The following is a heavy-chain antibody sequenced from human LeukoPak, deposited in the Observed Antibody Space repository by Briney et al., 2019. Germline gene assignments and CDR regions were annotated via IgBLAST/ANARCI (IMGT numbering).Heavy chain of an antibody. D-gene: IGHD4-23*01. Sequence: GGSLRLSCGASGFTFSSYGMHWVRQAPGKGLEWVAVIWYDGSNKYYADSVKGRFTISRDNSKNTLYLQMNTLRAEDTAVYYCARDRDYGGSSVGDYWGQGTLVIVSS. V-gene: IGHV3-33*08. J-gene: IGHJ4*02. CDR3: ARDRDYGGSSVGDY. CDR2: IWYDGSNK. CDR1: GFTFSSYG.